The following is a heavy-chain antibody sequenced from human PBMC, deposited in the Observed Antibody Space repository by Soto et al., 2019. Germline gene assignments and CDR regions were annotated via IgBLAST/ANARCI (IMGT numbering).Heavy chain of an antibody. Sequence: GGSLRLSCAASGFTFSSYAMTWVREAPGKGLEWVSTISGSGGSTYYADSVKGRFTISRDNSKKTLYLQMNSLRAEDPAVYYFANLTPTRYFVSWGQGTLVTVSS. CDR2: ISGSGGST. D-gene: IGHD7-27*01. CDR1: GFTFSSYA. CDR3: ANLTPTRYFVS. V-gene: IGHV3-23*01. J-gene: IGHJ4*02.